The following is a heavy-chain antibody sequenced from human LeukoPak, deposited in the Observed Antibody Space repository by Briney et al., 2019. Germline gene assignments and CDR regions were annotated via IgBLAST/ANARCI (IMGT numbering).Heavy chain of an antibody. Sequence: APVKVSCKASGGTFSSYAISWVRQAPGQGLEWMGGIVPIFGTANYAQKFQGRVTITADESTSTACMELSSLRSEDTAVYYCARGWGYSSKYYFDYWGQGTLVTVSS. CDR2: IVPIFGTA. D-gene: IGHD5-18*01. CDR1: GGTFSSYA. J-gene: IGHJ4*02. V-gene: IGHV1-69*13. CDR3: ARGWGYSSKYYFDY.